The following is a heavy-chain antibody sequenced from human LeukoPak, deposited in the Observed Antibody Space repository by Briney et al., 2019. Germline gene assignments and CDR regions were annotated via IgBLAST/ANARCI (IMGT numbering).Heavy chain of an antibody. V-gene: IGHV4-4*07. CDR3: ARLKFYDSTGYSPGYYMDV. CDR1: GGSIISNY. CDR2: IYGSGIT. J-gene: IGHJ6*03. D-gene: IGHD3-22*01. Sequence: SETLSLTCTVSGGSIISNYWSWIRQSAGTGLERIGRIYGSGITDYNPSLKSRVTMPLDTSRKQFSLRLTSVTAADTAVYYCARLKFYDSTGYSPGYYMDVWGKGTTVSVFS.